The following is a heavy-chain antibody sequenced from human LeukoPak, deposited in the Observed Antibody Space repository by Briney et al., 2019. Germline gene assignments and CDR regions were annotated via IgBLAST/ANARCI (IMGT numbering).Heavy chain of an antibody. D-gene: IGHD6-6*01. Sequence: SETLSLTCAVYGGSFSGYYWSWIRQPPGKGLEWIGEINHSGSTNYNPSLKSRVTISVDTSKNQFSLKLSSVTAADTAVYYCARHVRGWYSSSSRSGAVDYWGQGTLVTVSS. V-gene: IGHV4-34*01. CDR2: INHSGST. CDR1: GGSFSGYY. CDR3: ARHVRGWYSSSSRSGAVDY. J-gene: IGHJ4*02.